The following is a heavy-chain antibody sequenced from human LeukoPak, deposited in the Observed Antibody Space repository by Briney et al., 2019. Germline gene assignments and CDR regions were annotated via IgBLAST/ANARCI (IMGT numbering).Heavy chain of an antibody. D-gene: IGHD6-13*01. CDR3: ARSRIAAAGPDY. Sequence: ASVKVSCKASGYTFTGYYMHWVRQAPGQGLEWMGWINPNSGGTNYAQKFQGRVTMTRDTSISTAYMELSRLRSDDTAVYHCARSRIAAAGPDYWGQGTLVTVSS. V-gene: IGHV1-2*02. J-gene: IGHJ4*02. CDR2: INPNSGGT. CDR1: GYTFTGYY.